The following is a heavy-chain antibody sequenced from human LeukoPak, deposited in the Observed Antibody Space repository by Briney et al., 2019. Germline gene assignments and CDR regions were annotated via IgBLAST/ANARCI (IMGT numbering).Heavy chain of an antibody. CDR3: AREEIFRVAVAGNWVDY. V-gene: IGHV3-30-3*01. J-gene: IGHJ4*02. CDR2: ISYDGSNK. D-gene: IGHD6-19*01. CDR1: GFTFSSYA. Sequence: PGGSLRLSCAASGFTFSSYAMHWVRQAPGKGLEWVAVISYDGSNKYYAGSVKGRLTISRDNSKNTLYLQMNSLRAEDTAVYYCAREEIFRVAVAGNWVDYWGQGTLVTVSS.